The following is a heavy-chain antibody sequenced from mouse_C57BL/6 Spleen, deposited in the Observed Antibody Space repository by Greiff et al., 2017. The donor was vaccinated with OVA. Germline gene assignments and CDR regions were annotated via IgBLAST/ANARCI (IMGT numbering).Heavy chain of an antibody. V-gene: IGHV1-66*01. CDR1: GYSFTSYY. CDR2: IYPGSGNT. D-gene: IGHD1-1*01. CDR3: ARSGYYGSSDWYFGV. J-gene: IGHJ1*03. Sequence: QVQLQQSGPELVKPGASVKISCKASGYSFTSYYIHWVKQRPGQGLEWIGWIYPGSGNTKYNEKFKGKATLTADTSSSTAYMQLSSLTSEDSAVXYCARSGYYGSSDWYFGVWGTGTTVTVSS.